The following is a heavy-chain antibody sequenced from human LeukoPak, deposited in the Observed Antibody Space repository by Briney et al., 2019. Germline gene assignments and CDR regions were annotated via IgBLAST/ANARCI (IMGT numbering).Heavy chain of an antibody. D-gene: IGHD2-2*01. CDR3: AVPAAMSYYYYGMDV. CDR2: MNPNSGNT. CDR1: GYTFTGYD. Sequence: ASVKVSCKASGYTFTGYDINWVRQATGQGLEWMGWMNPNSGNTGYAQKFQGRVTMTRNTSISTAYMELSSLRSEDTAVYYCAVPAAMSYYYYGMDVWGQGTTVTVSS. V-gene: IGHV1-8*01. J-gene: IGHJ6*02.